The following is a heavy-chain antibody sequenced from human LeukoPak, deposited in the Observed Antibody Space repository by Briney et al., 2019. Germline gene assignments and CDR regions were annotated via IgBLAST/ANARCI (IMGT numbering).Heavy chain of an antibody. D-gene: IGHD6-13*01. Sequence: GGYLRLSGAGSGFTFSSYAMGWVRQGQGQGLEWGSVISGSGGSTYYSDSVKGRFTISRDNSKNTLYLQMHSLSAEHTAVYHCAKDPPSMAAAPRERDYWGQGTLVTVSS. CDR2: ISGSGGST. CDR3: AKDPPSMAAAPRERDY. CDR1: GFTFSSYA. J-gene: IGHJ4*02. V-gene: IGHV3-23*01.